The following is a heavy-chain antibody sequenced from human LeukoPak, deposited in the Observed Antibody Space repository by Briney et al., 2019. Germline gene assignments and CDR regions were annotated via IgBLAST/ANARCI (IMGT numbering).Heavy chain of an antibody. CDR1: GGTFSSYA. CDR2: IIPIFGTA. J-gene: IGHJ5*02. Sequence: WASVKVSCKASGGTFSSYAISWVRQAPGQGLEWMGGIIPIFGTANYAQKFQGRVTLTRDMSTSTDYMELSSLRSEDTAVYYCARDNSLQDMAWWFDPWGQGTLVIVSS. CDR3: ARDNSLQDMAWWFDP. D-gene: IGHD5-24*01. V-gene: IGHV1-69*05.